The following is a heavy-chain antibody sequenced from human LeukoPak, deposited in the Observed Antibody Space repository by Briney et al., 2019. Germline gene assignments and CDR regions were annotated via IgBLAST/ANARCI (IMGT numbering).Heavy chain of an antibody. Sequence: ASVKVSCKASGGTFSSYAISWVRQAPGQGLEWMGGIIPIFGTANYAQKFQGRVTITTDESTSTAYMELRSLRSEDTAVYYCARDSGGRIVGAYNKRNWFDPWGQGTLATVSS. CDR3: ARDSGGRIVGAYNKRNWFDP. D-gene: IGHD1-26*01. J-gene: IGHJ5*02. CDR2: IIPIFGTA. V-gene: IGHV1-69*05. CDR1: GGTFSSYA.